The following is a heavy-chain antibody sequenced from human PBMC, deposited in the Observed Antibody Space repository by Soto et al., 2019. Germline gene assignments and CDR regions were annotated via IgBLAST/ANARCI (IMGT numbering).Heavy chain of an antibody. CDR2: IYSGGST. V-gene: IGHV3-66*01. CDR1: GFTVSSNY. Sequence: GGSLRLSCAASGFTVSSNYMSWVRQAPGKGLERVSVIYSGGSTYYADSVKGIFTISRDNSKNTLYLQMNSLRAEDTAVYYCAREVVGDCSGGSCYYYYYYMDVWGKGTTVTVSS. D-gene: IGHD2-15*01. J-gene: IGHJ6*03. CDR3: AREVVGDCSGGSCYYYYYYMDV.